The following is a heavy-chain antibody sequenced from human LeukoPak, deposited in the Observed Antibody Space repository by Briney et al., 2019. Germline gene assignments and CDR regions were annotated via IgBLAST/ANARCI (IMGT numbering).Heavy chain of an antibody. CDR3: AKSDYGDYVVVG. J-gene: IGHJ4*02. V-gene: IGHV4-59*01. D-gene: IGHD4-17*01. Sequence: SETLSLTCTVSGGSISSYYWSWIRQPPGKGLEWIGYIYYSGSTNYNPSLKSRVTISADTSKNQFSLKLSSVTAADTAVYYCAKSDYGDYVVVGWGQGTLVTVSS. CDR2: IYYSGST. CDR1: GGSISSYY.